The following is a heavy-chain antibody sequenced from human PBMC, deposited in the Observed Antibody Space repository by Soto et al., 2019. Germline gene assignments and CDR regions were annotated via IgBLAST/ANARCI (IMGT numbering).Heavy chain of an antibody. CDR2: ISGSGGST. V-gene: IGHV3-23*01. CDR3: AKSIVLVVYAIFGGFHS. D-gene: IGHD2-8*01. CDR1: GFTFSSYA. J-gene: IGHJ4*02. Sequence: EVQLLESGGGLVQPGGSLRLSCAASGFTFSSYAMSWVRQAPGKGLEWVSAISGSGGSTYYADSVKGRFTISRDNSKNTRYLQMNSLRAEDTAVYSCAKSIVLVVYAIFGGFHSWCQGTLVTVSS.